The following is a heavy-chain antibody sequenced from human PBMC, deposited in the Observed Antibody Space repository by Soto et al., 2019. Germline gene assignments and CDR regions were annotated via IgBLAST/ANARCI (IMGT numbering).Heavy chain of an antibody. V-gene: IGHV4-59*08. D-gene: IGHD4-17*01. CDR2: IYYSGST. CDR3: ARTKYGDYDGHYYYYYMDV. CDR1: GGSISSYY. Sequence: PSETLSLTCTVSGGSISSYYWSWIRQPPGKGLEWIGYIYYSGSTNYNPSLKSRVTISVDTSKNQFSLKLSSVTAADTAVYYCARTKYGDYDGHYYYYYMDVWGKGTTVTVSS. J-gene: IGHJ6*03.